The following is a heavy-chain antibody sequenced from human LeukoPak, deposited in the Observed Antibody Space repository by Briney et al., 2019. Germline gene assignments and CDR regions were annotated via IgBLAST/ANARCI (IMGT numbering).Heavy chain of an antibody. CDR3: AREPAAANWFDP. Sequence: GASVKVSCKASGYTFTSYDINWVRQATGQGLEWMGWMNPNSGNTGYAQKFQGRVTMTRNTSISTAYMELSSLRSEDTAVYYCAREPAAANWFDPWGQGTLVTVSS. D-gene: IGHD2-2*01. CDR1: GYTFTSYD. CDR2: MNPNSGNT. V-gene: IGHV1-8*01. J-gene: IGHJ5*02.